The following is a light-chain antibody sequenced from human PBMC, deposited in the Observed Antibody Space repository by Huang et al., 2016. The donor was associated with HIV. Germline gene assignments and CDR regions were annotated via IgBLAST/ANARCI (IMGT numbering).Light chain of an antibody. CDR2: GAS. V-gene: IGKV3-11*01. CDR1: QSVIHY. CDR3: QESDTWPRLT. Sequence: IVLTQSPASLSLSPGERSTLACRASQSVIHYLAWYQQKPGQPPRLLSYGASRRATDIPARFNGAGSGTDFTLTISSLETEDSAVYYCQESDTWPRLTLGGGTKVEIK. J-gene: IGKJ4*01.